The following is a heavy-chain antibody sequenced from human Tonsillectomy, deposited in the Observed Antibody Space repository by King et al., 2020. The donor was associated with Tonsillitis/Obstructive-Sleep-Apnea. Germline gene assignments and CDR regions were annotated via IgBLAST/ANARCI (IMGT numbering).Heavy chain of an antibody. D-gene: IGHD3-3*01. J-gene: IGHJ5*02. Sequence: PLQESGPGLVKPSETLSLTCTVSGGSISSYYWSWIRPPPGKGLEWIGYIYYSGSTNYNPSLKSRVTISVDTSKNQFSLKLSSVTAADTAVYYCARDRYYDFWSGYQYNNWFDPWGQGTLVTVSS. CDR2: IYYSGST. V-gene: IGHV4-59*01. CDR1: GGSISSYY. CDR3: ARDRYYDFWSGYQYNNWFDP.